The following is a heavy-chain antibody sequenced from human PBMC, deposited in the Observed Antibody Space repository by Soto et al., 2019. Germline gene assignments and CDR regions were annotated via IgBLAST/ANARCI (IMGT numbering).Heavy chain of an antibody. CDR3: SDCGGGACHQTYGMDV. V-gene: IGHV3-21*01. CDR1: GFTFSSCT. CDR2: ISPSTSHI. Sequence: EVHLVESGGGLVKPGGSLRLSCAVSGFTFSSCTMNWVRQAPGKGLEWVSSISPSTSHIYYADSVKGRFTISRDNAKKYIFLQMNSLRAEDTAGYYWSDCGGGACHQTYGMDVWGQGTTVTVSS. D-gene: IGHD2-21*01. J-gene: IGHJ6*02.